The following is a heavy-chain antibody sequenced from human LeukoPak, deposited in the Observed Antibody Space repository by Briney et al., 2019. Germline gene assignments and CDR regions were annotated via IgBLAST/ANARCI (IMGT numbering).Heavy chain of an antibody. J-gene: IGHJ4*02. CDR3: ARQYDSSGWVYLDY. CDR1: GGSISSYY. Sequence: SETLSLTCTVSGGSISSYYWSWIRQPPGKGLEWIGYIYYSGRTNYNPSLKSRVTVSVDTSKNQFSLKLSSVTAADTAVYYCARQYDSSGWVYLDYWGQGTLVTVSS. D-gene: IGHD6-19*01. CDR2: IYYSGRT. V-gene: IGHV4-59*08.